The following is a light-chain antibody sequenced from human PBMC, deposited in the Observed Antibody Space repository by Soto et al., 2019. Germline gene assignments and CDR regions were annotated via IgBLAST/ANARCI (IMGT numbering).Light chain of an antibody. V-gene: IGKV1-39*01. CDR3: QQSYSTPPT. CDR2: AAS. CDR1: QSISSY. Sequence: IQITQSPCSLSSXGXEXXSXXXLASQSISSYLNWYQQKPGKAPKLLIYAASSLQSGVPSRFSGSGSGTDFTLTISSLQPEDFATYYCQQSYSTPPTFGQGTKVDI. J-gene: IGKJ1*01.